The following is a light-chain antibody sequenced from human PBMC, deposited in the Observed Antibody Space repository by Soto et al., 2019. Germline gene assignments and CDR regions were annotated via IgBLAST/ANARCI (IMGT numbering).Light chain of an antibody. CDR3: QQYNSYPPT. V-gene: IGKV1-16*02. CDR2: DAS. Sequence: DTQRTQSPSSPSASFGDRGTTICRARQAIGIDLAWFQQKPGKAPKSLIYDASSLQIGVPSKFSGSGSGTDFTLTISSLQPEDFATYYCQQYNSYPPTFGGGTKVEIK. CDR1: QAIGID. J-gene: IGKJ4*01.